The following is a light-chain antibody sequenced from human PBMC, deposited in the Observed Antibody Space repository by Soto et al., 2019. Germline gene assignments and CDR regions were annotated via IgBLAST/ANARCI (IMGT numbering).Light chain of an antibody. V-gene: IGLV2-14*01. CDR2: EVS. J-gene: IGLJ1*01. Sequence: QSVLTQPASVSGSPGQSITISCTGTSSDIGGYNYVSWYQQHPGEAPKLVIYEVSNRPPGVSNRFSGSKSGNTASLTISGLQADDEADYYCCSKTSSITYVFGSGTKVTVL. CDR3: CSKTSSITYV. CDR1: SSDIGGYNY.